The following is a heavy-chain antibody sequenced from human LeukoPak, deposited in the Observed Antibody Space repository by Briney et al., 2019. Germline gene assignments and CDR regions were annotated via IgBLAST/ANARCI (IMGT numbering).Heavy chain of an antibody. CDR1: GGSITSTNY. V-gene: IGHV4-4*02. CDR3: AGEGGPYRPLDY. CDR2: VNLQGST. J-gene: IGHJ4*02. Sequence: PSGTLSLTCGVSGGSITSTNYWTWVRQPPGKGLEWIGEVNLQGSTNYNPSLMGRVAISVDMSENHISLQLTSVTAADTAVYCAGEGGPYRPLDYSGQGTLVTVSS.